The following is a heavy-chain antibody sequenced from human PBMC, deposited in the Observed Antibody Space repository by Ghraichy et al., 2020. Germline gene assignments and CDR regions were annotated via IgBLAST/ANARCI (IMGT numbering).Heavy chain of an antibody. V-gene: IGHV4-39*01. J-gene: IGHJ6*02. CDR1: GGSISSSSYY. CDR3: ARLGDSSGYYYWYYYGMDV. Sequence: ESLNISCTVSGGSISSSSYYWGWIRQPPGKGLEWIGSIYYSGSTYYNPSLKSRVTISVDTSKNQFSLKLSSVTAADTAVYYCARLGDSSGYYYWYYYGMDVWGQGTTVTVSS. CDR2: IYYSGST. D-gene: IGHD3-22*01.